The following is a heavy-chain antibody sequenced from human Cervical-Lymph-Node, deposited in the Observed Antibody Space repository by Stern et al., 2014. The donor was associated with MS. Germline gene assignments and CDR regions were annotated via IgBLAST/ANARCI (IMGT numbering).Heavy chain of an antibody. CDR2: ISYDGTNK. J-gene: IGHJ6*02. D-gene: IGHD4-23*01. CDR1: GFTFISSA. Sequence: VQLLESGGGVVQPGTSLRLSCEASGFTFISSAMHWVRQAPGTGLEWVAIISYDGTNKYYADSAKGRFTISRDDSQNTLYLQMNSLRAEDTAVYYCASSTVAANFYYYGMDVWGQGTTVTVSS. CDR3: ASSTVAANFYYYGMDV. V-gene: IGHV3-30*04.